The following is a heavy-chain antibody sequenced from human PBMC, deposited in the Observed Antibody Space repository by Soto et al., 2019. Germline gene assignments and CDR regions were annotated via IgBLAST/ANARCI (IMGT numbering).Heavy chain of an antibody. J-gene: IGHJ4*02. CDR2: ISGSDDST. D-gene: IGHD4-17*01. CDR1: GFTLSSYA. CDR3: AKDLLTTGRMFDS. V-gene: IGHV3-23*01. Sequence: EVQLLESGGGLVQPGGSLRLSCAASGFTLSSYAMSWVRQAPGKGLEGVSIISGSDDSTYYADSVKGRFTISRDNSKNTLYLQMNSLRAEDTAIYYCAKDLLTTGRMFDSWGQGTLVTVSS.